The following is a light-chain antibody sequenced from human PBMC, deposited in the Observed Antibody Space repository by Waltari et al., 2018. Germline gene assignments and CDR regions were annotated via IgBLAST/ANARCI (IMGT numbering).Light chain of an antibody. V-gene: IGLV2-23*02. CDR1: SSDVGSYHL. J-gene: IGLJ1*01. CDR2: EVS. CDR3: CSYAGANTYV. Sequence: QSALTQPASVSGSPGQSITVSCTGTSSDVGSYHLLSWYHHHPPKAPKLMIYEVSKRPSGVSNRFSGSKSGNTASLTISGLQPEDEADYYCCSYAGANTYVFGSGTKVTVL.